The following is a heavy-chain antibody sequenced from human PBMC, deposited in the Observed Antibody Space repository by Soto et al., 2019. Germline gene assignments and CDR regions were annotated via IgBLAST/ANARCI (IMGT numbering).Heavy chain of an antibody. CDR3: AREKVDTATYYYYGMDV. CDR2: IYYSGST. CDR1: GGSISSYY. V-gene: IGHV4-59*01. D-gene: IGHD5-18*01. Sequence: KTSETLSLTCTVSGGSISSYYWSWIRQPPGKGLEWIGYIYYSGSTNYNPSLKSRVTISVDTSKNQFSLKLSSVTAADTAVYYCAREKVDTATYYYYGMDVWGQGTTVTVSS. J-gene: IGHJ6*02.